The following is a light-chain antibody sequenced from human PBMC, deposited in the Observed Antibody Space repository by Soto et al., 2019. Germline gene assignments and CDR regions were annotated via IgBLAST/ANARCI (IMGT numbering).Light chain of an antibody. CDR1: QSVSSY. CDR3: QTRSNWPPIT. V-gene: IGKV3-11*01. J-gene: IGKJ5*01. Sequence: EILLTQSPAPLSLSPGERATLSCMASQSVSSYLAWYQQKPGQAPRLLIYDASNRATGSPARFSGRGSGTDFTLTISSLEPEEFGVYYCQTRSNWPPITFGQGARLEFK. CDR2: DAS.